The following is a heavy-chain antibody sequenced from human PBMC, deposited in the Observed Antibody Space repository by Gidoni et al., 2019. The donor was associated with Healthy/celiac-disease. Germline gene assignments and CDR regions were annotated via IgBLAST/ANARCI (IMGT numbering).Heavy chain of an antibody. CDR2: IYHSGST. Sequence: QVQLQESGPGLVKPSATLSLTCAFSGYSTSSGSYWGCIRQPPGTGLEWIGSIYHSGSTYYNPSLKSRVTISVDTSKNQFSLKLSSVTAADTAVYYCARGPHSIAAAGTPWDYYYYGMDVWGQGTTVTVSS. CDR1: GYSTSSGSY. D-gene: IGHD6-13*01. J-gene: IGHJ6*02. V-gene: IGHV4-38-2*01. CDR3: ARGPHSIAAAGTPWDYYYYGMDV.